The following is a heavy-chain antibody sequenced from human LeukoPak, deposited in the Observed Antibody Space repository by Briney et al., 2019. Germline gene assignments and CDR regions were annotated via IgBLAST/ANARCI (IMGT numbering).Heavy chain of an antibody. D-gene: IGHD3-9*01. CDR2: INHSGST. V-gene: IGHV4-34*01. CDR3: ARGCKKRRYFDWLLPFDY. Sequence: SETLSLTCAVYGGSFSGYYWSWIREPPGKGLEWIGEINHSGSTNYNPSLKSRVTISVDTSKNQFSLKLSSMTAADTAVYYCARGCKKRRYFDWLLPFDYWGQGTLVTASS. J-gene: IGHJ4*02. CDR1: GGSFSGYY.